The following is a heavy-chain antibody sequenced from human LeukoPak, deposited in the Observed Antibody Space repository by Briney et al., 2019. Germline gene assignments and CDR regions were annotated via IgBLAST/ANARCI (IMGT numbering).Heavy chain of an antibody. CDR2: MYNSGST. CDR1: GGSISNYY. J-gene: IGHJ3*01. V-gene: IGHV4-59*08. Sequence: SETLSLTCTVSGGSISNYYWSWIRQPPGKGLEWIGYMYNSGSTNYNPSLKSRVTISIDTSKNQVSLRLSSVTAADTAVYYCARQGSGGRSFDVWGQGTMVTVSS. D-gene: IGHD1-26*01. CDR3: ARQGSGGRSFDV.